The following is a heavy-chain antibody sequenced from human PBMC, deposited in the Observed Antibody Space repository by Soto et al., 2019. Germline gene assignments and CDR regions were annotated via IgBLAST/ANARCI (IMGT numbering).Heavy chain of an antibody. CDR1: GTIFSSYT. D-gene: IGHD3-16*01. V-gene: IGHV1-69*08. CDR3: ARGLGGRMDD. J-gene: IGHJ6*02. Sequence: QVQLVQSGAEVKKPGSSVRVSCKASGTIFSSYTISWVRQAPGQGLGWMGRIIPILGETNSAQKFQGRVTLTADKSTNTAYMELNSLRLEDTALYCCARGLGGRMDDWGQGTTVTVSS. CDR2: IIPILGET.